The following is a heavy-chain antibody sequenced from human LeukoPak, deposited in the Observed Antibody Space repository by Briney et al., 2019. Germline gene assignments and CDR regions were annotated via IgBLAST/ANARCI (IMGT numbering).Heavy chain of an antibody. Sequence: PGGSLRLSCAASGFTFSSYAMSWVRQAPGKGLEWVSAISGSGGSTYYADSVKGRFTISRDNSKNTLYLQMNSLRAEDTAVYYCAKDRARYSYGQSFDYWGQGTLVTVSS. CDR1: GFTFSSYA. CDR2: ISGSGGST. J-gene: IGHJ4*02. D-gene: IGHD5-18*01. CDR3: AKDRARYSYGQSFDY. V-gene: IGHV3-23*01.